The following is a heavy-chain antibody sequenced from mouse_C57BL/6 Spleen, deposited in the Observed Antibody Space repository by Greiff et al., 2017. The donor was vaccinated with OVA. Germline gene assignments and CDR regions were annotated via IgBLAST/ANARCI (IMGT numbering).Heavy chain of an antibody. CDR3: ARAPDGYYWYFDV. Sequence: VQLQQPGAELVKPGASVKLSCKASGYTFTSYWMQWVKQRPGQGLEWIGEIDPSDSYTNYNQKFKGKATLTVDTSSSTAYMQLSSLTSEDSAVYYCARAPDGYYWYFDVWGTGTTVTVSS. J-gene: IGHJ1*03. CDR1: GYTFTSYW. D-gene: IGHD2-3*01. V-gene: IGHV1-50*01. CDR2: IDPSDSYT.